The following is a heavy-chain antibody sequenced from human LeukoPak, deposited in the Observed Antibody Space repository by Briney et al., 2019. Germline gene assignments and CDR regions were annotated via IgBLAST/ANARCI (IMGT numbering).Heavy chain of an antibody. Sequence: SGTLSLTCAVSGGSLSSGNWWTWVRQSPGKGLEWIGEIHHGGTTNYNPSLKSRVTISVDKPKNQFSLKLRSVTAADTAVYYCAKKDYYYMDVWGKGTTVTVSS. V-gene: IGHV4-4*02. CDR1: GGSLSSGNW. CDR3: AKKDYYYMDV. J-gene: IGHJ6*03. CDR2: IHHGGTT.